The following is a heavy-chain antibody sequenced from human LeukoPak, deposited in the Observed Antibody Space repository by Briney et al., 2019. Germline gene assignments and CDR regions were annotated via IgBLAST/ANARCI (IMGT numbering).Heavy chain of an antibody. CDR1: GGSISSYY. V-gene: IGHV4-4*07. CDR3: AREVLFGSGSATINWFDP. D-gene: IGHD3-10*01. CDR2: IYTSGST. Sequence: TSETLSLTCTVSGGSISSYYWSWIRQPAGKGLEWIGRIYTSGSTNYNPSLKSRVTMSVDTSKNQFSLKLSSVTAADTAVYYCAREVLFGSGSATINWFDPWGQGTLVTVSS. J-gene: IGHJ5*02.